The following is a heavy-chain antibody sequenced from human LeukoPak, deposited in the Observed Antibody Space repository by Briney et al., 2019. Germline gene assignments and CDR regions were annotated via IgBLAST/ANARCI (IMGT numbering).Heavy chain of an antibody. CDR1: GYTFTSYG. CDR2: ISAYNGNT. J-gene: IGHJ4*02. Sequence: ASVKVSCKASGYTFTSYGISWVRQAPGQGLEWMGWISAYNGNTNYAQKFQGRVTMTRDTSISTAYMELSRLRSDDTAVYYCARQVPAAVLRYFDWPPKRFDYWGQGTLVTVSS. D-gene: IGHD3-9*01. V-gene: IGHV1-18*01. CDR3: ARQVPAAVLRYFDWPPKRFDY.